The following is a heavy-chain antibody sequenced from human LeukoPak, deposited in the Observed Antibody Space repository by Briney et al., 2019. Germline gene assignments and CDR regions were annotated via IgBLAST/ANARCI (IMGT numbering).Heavy chain of an antibody. D-gene: IGHD3-22*01. V-gene: IGHV1-2*02. CDR2: INPNSGGT. CDR1: GYTFTGYY. CDR3: ARFSTMIVVVTTPGFDY. Sequence: ASVKVSCKASGYTFTGYYMHWVRQAPGQGLEWMGWINPNSGGTNYAQKFQGRVTMTRDTSISTAYMELSRLRSDDTAVYYCARFSTMIVVVTTPGFDYWGQGTLATVSS. J-gene: IGHJ4*02.